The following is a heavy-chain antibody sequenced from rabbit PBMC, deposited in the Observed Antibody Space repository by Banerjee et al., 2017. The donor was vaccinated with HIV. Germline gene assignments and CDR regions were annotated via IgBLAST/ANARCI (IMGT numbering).Heavy chain of an antibody. CDR2: IAAGSTVST. CDR3: ARESLIGYDL. CDR1: GLDFSSGYW. J-gene: IGHJ3*01. D-gene: IGHD6-1*01. Sequence: QSLEESGGDLVKPGASLTLTCTASGLDFSSGYWISWVRQAPGKGLEWIGCIAAGSTVSTYYATWAKGRFTISSDSAQNTVDLQMNSLTAADTATYFCARESLIGYDLWGQGTLVTVS. V-gene: IGHV1S40*01.